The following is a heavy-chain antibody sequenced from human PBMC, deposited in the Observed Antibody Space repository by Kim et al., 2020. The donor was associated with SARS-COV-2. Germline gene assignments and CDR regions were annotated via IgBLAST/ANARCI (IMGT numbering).Heavy chain of an antibody. V-gene: IGHV3-53*01. CDR3: ARGGRGYYYGMDV. Sequence: GGSLRLSCAASGFTVSTNYMSRVRQAPGKGLEWVSVIYSGGSTYYADSVKGRFTISRDNSKNTLYLQMNSLRAEDTAVYYCARGGRGYYYGMDVWGQGTTVTVSS. CDR1: GFTVSTNY. J-gene: IGHJ6*02. CDR2: IYSGGST. D-gene: IGHD3-10*01.